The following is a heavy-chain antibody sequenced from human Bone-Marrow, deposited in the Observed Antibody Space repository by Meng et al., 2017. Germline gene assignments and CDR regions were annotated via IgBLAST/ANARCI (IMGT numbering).Heavy chain of an antibody. CDR2: ITSSHAT. CDR3: TKGARLVDY. Sequence: GESLKISCAASGFTFTENSMAWVRQAPGKGLQWVSAITSSHATFYAHSMKGRFTITRDNSKNTVYLQMNSLGAEDTAMYYCTKGARLVDYWGQGTLGTVSS. D-gene: IGHD3-9*01. J-gene: IGHJ4*02. V-gene: IGHV3-23*01. CDR1: GFTFTENS.